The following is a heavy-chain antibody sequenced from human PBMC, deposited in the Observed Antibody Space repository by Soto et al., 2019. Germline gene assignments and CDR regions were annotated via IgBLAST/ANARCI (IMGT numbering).Heavy chain of an antibody. V-gene: IGHV2-5*02. CDR2: IYWDDDK. Sequence: QITLKESGPTLVKPTQTLTLTCTFSGFSLDTSGAAVGWIRQPPGKGLEWLSVIYWDDDKRSSPSLTSRLTLTKDTSEHRVALSITNIDPADRATNNCALRARASGGPFDYLAQGPLLTGPS. J-gene: IGHJ4*02. CDR1: GFSLDTSGAA. CDR3: ALRARASGGPFDY. D-gene: IGHD3-10*01.